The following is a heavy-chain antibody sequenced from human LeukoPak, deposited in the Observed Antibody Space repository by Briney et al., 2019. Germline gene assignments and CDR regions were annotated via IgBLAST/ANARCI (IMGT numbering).Heavy chain of an antibody. V-gene: IGHV4-34*01. Sequence: SETLSLTCAVYGGSFSGYYWSWIRQPPGEGLEWIGEINHSGSTNYNPSLKSRVTISVDTSKNQFSLKLSSVTAADTAVYYCARGRHYYGSGSSLMYYFDYWGQGTLVTVSS. CDR1: GGSFSGYY. CDR3: ARGRHYYGSGSSLMYYFDY. J-gene: IGHJ4*02. D-gene: IGHD3-10*01. CDR2: INHSGST.